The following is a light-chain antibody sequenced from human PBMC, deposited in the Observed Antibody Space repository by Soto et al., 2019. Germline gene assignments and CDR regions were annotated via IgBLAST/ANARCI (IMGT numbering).Light chain of an antibody. J-gene: IGLJ1*01. CDR3: CSYTDSGTYV. V-gene: IGLV2-23*02. CDR1: SSDVGSYNF. CDR2: EVT. Sequence: QSALTQPASVSGSDGQSITISCTGTSSDVGSYNFVSWYQQRPGKAPKLIIHEVTKRPSGVSNRFSGSKSGNTASLTISGLQGDDEADYYCCSYTDSGTYVFGTGTKVTVL.